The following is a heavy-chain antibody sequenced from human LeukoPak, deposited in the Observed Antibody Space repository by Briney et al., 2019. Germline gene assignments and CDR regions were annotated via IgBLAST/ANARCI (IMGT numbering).Heavy chain of an antibody. CDR1: GYTFTDYY. J-gene: IGHJ4*02. CDR3: ARDALTMVRGALSY. CDR2: INPSGGST. V-gene: IGHV1-46*01. D-gene: IGHD3-10*01. Sequence: ASVKVSCKSSGYTFTDYYMHWVRQAPGPGLEWMGLINPSGGSTSYAQKFQGRVTMTRDTSTSTAYMELRSLRSDDTAVYYCARDALTMVRGALSYWGQGTLVTVSS.